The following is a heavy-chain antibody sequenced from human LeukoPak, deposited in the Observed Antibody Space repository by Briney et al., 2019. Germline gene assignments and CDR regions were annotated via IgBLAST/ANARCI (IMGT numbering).Heavy chain of an antibody. Sequence: ASVKVSCKASGYTFTSYDINWVRQATGQGLERMGWMNLNSGNTGYAQKFQGRVTMTRDTSISTAYMELSTLTSDDTAVYYCARVTGSIDYWGQGTLVTVSS. V-gene: IGHV1-8*01. CDR2: MNLNSGNT. CDR3: ARVTGSIDY. J-gene: IGHJ4*02. CDR1: GYTFTSYD. D-gene: IGHD1-26*01.